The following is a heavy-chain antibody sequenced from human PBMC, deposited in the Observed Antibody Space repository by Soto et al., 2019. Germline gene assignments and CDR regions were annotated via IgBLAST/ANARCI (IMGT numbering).Heavy chain of an antibody. CDR3: AKDLRRVIAVAGRSGWFDP. J-gene: IGHJ5*02. V-gene: IGHV3-48*01. D-gene: IGHD6-19*01. CDR1: GFTFSSYS. CDR2: ISSSSSTI. Sequence: PGGSLRLSCAASGFTFSSYSMNWVRQAPGKGLEWVSYISSSSSTIYYADSVKGRFTISRDNSKNTLYLQMNSLRAEDTAVYYCAKDLRRVIAVAGRSGWFDPWGQGTLVTVSS.